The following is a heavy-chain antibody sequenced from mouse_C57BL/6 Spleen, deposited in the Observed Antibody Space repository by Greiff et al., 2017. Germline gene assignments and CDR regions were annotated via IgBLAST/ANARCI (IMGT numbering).Heavy chain of an antibody. J-gene: IGHJ4*01. V-gene: IGHV1-81*01. Sequence: QVQLKESGAELARPGASVKLSCKASGYTFTSYGISWVKQRTGQGLEWIGEIYPRSGNTYYNEKFKGKATLTADKSSRTAYMELPSLTSEETAVYFCASAQRRLRGYAMDYWGQGTSVTVSS. CDR3: ASAQRRLRGYAMDY. D-gene: IGHD3-2*02. CDR1: GYTFTSYG. CDR2: IYPRSGNT.